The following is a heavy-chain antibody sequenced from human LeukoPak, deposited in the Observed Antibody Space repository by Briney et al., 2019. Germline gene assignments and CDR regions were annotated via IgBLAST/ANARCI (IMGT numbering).Heavy chain of an antibody. J-gene: IGHJ5*02. D-gene: IGHD4-17*01. CDR2: ISSSSSYI. Sequence: GGSLRLSCAASGFTFSSYSMNWVRQAPGKGLEWVSSISSSSSYIYYADSVKGRFTISRDNAKNSLYLQTNSLRAEDTAVYYCARGSGFGDYRNWFDPSGQGTLVTVSS. CDR3: ARGSGFGDYRNWFDP. CDR1: GFTFSSYS. V-gene: IGHV3-21*01.